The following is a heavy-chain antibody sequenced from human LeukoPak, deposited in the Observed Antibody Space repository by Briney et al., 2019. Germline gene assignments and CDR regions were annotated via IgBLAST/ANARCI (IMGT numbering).Heavy chain of an antibody. CDR3: ARRAGDYSHPYDY. J-gene: IGHJ4*02. CDR2: ISGSGGST. CDR1: GFTFSSYG. D-gene: IGHD3-22*01. V-gene: IGHV3-23*01. Sequence: PGGSLRLSCAASGFTFSSYGMSWVRQAPGKGLEWVSGISGSGGSTYYADSVKGRFTISRDNSKNTLYLQMNSLRAEDAALYYCARRAGDYSHPYDYWGQGTLVTVSS.